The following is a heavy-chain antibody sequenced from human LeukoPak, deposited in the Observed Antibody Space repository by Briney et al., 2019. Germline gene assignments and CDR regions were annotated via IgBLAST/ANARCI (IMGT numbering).Heavy chain of an antibody. D-gene: IGHD3-22*01. CDR1: GGSISSYY. J-gene: IGHJ3*02. CDR2: IYTSGST. CDR3: ARGVSGYLNTRYAFDI. Sequence: SETLSLTCTVSGGSISSYYWSWIRQPAGKGLEWIGRIYTSGSTNYNPSLKSRVTMSVDTSKNQFSLKLSSVIAADTAVYYCARGVSGYLNTRYAFDIWGQGTMVTVSS. V-gene: IGHV4-4*07.